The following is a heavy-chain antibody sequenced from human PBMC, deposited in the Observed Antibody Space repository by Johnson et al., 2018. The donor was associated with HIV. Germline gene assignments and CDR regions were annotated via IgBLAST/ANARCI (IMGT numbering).Heavy chain of an antibody. CDR2: T. Sequence: TGYADSVKGRFTISRDNAKNSLYLQMNSLRAEDTALYYCARLTSGAFDIWGPGTMVTVSS. J-gene: IGHJ3*02. V-gene: IGHV3-20*03. CDR3: ARLTSGAFDI. D-gene: IGHD1-14*01.